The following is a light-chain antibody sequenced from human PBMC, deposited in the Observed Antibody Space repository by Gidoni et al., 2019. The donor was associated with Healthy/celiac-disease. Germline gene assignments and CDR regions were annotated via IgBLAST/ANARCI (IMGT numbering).Light chain of an antibody. CDR3: QQYYSTPQT. CDR2: WAS. CDR1: QSLLYSYNNKNY. V-gene: IGKV4-1*01. J-gene: IGKJ1*01. Sequence: DIVMTQSPDSLAVSLGERATINCKSSQSLLYSYNNKNYLALYQQKSGQPPKLLIYWASTRESGVPDRFSGGGSGTDFTLTISSLQAEDGAVYYCQQYYSTPQTFGQGTKVEI.